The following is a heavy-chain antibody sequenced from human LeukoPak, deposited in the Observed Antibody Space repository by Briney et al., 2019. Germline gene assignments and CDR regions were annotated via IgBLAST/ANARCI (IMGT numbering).Heavy chain of an antibody. J-gene: IGHJ5*02. CDR1: GGSFSGYY. CDR3: ASWLREYNWFDP. CDR2: INHSGST. V-gene: IGHV4-34*01. D-gene: IGHD5-12*01. Sequence: PSETLSLTCAVYGGSFSGYYWSWIRHPPGKGLEWLGEINHSGSTNYNPSLKSRVTISVDTPKNQFSLKLSSVTAADTAVYYCASWLREYNWFDPWGQGTLVTVSS.